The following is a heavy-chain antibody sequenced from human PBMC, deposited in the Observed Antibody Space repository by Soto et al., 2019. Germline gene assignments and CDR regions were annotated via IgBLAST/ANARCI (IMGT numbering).Heavy chain of an antibody. CDR1: GDSMTSGDYS. Sequence: QLQLQESGSRLVKSSQTLSLTCTVSGDSMTSGDYSWSWIRQPPGKGLEWLGYIYRTGNTHYSPSLKSRVSISQDRSKNQFSLELTSVTAADTAVYYCARGDYPYSIDYWGQGTLVTVSS. D-gene: IGHD2-21*01. V-gene: IGHV4-30-2*01. CDR2: IYRTGNT. CDR3: ARGDYPYSIDY. J-gene: IGHJ4*02.